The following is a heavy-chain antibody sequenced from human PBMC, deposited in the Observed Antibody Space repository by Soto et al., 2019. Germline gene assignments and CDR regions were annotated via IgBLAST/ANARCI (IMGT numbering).Heavy chain of an antibody. D-gene: IGHD3-10*01. CDR3: AHRRGFGELLN. Sequence: QITLKESGPTLVKPTQTLTLTCTFSGFSLSTSGVGVGWIRQPPGKALEWLALIYWDDDKLYSPSLQNRLTXTXXTSKNQVVLTMTNMDPVDTATYYCAHRRGFGELLNWGQGTLVTVSS. J-gene: IGHJ4*02. CDR2: IYWDDDK. CDR1: GFSLSTSGVG. V-gene: IGHV2-5*02.